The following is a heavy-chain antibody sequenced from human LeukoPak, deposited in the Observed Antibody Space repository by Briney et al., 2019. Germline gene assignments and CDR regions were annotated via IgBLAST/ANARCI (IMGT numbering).Heavy chain of an antibody. Sequence: GGSLRLSCAASGFTVSSNDMNWVRQAPGKGLEWVSIIHIGNSTYYADSVKGRFTISRDNSKNTVYLQMSSLRAEDTAVYYCAADWPLDYWGQGTLVTVSS. J-gene: IGHJ4*02. CDR3: AADWPLDY. D-gene: IGHD3/OR15-3a*01. CDR2: IHIGNST. CDR1: GFTVSSND. V-gene: IGHV3-66*01.